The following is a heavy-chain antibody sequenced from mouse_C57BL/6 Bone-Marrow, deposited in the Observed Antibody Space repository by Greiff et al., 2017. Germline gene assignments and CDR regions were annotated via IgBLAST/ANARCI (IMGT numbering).Heavy chain of an antibody. Sequence: EVMLVESGGGLVKPGGSLKLSCAASGFTFSSYAMSWVRQTPEKRLEWVATISDGGSYTYYPDNVKGRFTISTDNAKNNLYLQMSHLKAEDKAMYYCAREIPDYGSSFYYAMDYWGQGTSVTVSS. CDR1: GFTFSSYA. D-gene: IGHD1-1*01. V-gene: IGHV5-4*01. CDR2: ISDGGSYT. CDR3: AREIPDYGSSFYYAMDY. J-gene: IGHJ4*01.